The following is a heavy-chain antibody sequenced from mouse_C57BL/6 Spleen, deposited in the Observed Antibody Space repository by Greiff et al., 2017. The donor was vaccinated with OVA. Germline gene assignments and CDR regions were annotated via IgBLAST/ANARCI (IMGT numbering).Heavy chain of an antibody. CDR2: IDPSDSYT. J-gene: IGHJ4*01. Sequence: VQLQQPGAELVRPGTSVKLSCKASGYTFTSYWMHWVKQRPGQGLEWIGVIDPSDSYTNYNQKFKGKATLTVDTSSSTAYMQLSSLTSEDSAVYYCAPLDSSGPYYAMDYWGQGTSVTVSS. V-gene: IGHV1-59*01. CDR1: GYTFTSYW. CDR3: APLDSSGPYYAMDY. D-gene: IGHD3-2*02.